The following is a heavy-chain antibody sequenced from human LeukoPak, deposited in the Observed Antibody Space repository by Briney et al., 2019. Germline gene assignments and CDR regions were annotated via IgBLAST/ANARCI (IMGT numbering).Heavy chain of an antibody. Sequence: AGGSLRLSCAASGFTVSSNYMSWVRQAPGKGLEWVSVIYSGGSTYYADSVKGRFTISRDNSKNTLYLQMNSLRAEDTAVYYCARTNKYSSSWYGSSWGQGTLVTVSS. CDR1: GFTVSSNY. J-gene: IGHJ4*02. CDR2: IYSGGST. V-gene: IGHV3-53*01. CDR3: ARTNKYSSSWYGSS. D-gene: IGHD6-13*01.